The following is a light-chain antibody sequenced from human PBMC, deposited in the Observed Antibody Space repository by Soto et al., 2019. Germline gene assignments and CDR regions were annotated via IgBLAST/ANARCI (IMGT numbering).Light chain of an antibody. Sequence: DIQMTQSPSSLSASVGDRVTITCRASQSISSYLNWYQHKPGKAPKLLIFAASSLQSGVPSRFSGRGSGTDFTLTISSLQPEDFATYYCQQSYSIPCTFGQGTKLEIK. CDR3: QQSYSIPCT. CDR1: QSISSY. V-gene: IGKV1-39*01. CDR2: AAS. J-gene: IGKJ2*01.